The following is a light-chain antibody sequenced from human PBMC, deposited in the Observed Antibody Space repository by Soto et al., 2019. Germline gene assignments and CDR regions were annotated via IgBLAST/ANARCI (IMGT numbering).Light chain of an antibody. CDR1: QSVTSNY. Sequence: EIVLTQSPGTLSLSPGERATLSCRASQSVTSNYLAWYQQKPGQSPRLLIYGASSRATSIPARFIGSGSATDFTLTISRLEPEDFAVYYCQHHCSSPFAFGTGTRVDIK. CDR2: GAS. V-gene: IGKV3-20*01. J-gene: IGKJ3*01. CDR3: QHHCSSPFA.